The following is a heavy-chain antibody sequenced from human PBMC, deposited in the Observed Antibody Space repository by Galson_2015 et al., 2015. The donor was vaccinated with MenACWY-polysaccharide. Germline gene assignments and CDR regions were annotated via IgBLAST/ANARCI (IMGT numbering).Heavy chain of an antibody. CDR1: GFTFSSYS. CDR3: ARVVVPAARDYYYYYMDV. J-gene: IGHJ6*03. Sequence: SLRLSCAASGFTFSSYSMNWVRQAPGKGLEWVSSISSSSSYIYYADSVKGRFTISRDNAKNPLYLQMNSLRAEDTAVYYCARVVVPAARDYYYYYMDVWGKGTTVTVSS. V-gene: IGHV3-21*01. D-gene: IGHD2-2*01. CDR2: ISSSSSYI.